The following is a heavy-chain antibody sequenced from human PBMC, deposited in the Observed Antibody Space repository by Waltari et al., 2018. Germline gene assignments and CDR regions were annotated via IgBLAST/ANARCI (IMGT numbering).Heavy chain of an antibody. J-gene: IGHJ5*02. D-gene: IGHD3-10*01. CDR1: SYSIRSGYF. CDR2: ISHSANT. Sequence: QVQLQESGPGQARPSETLSLTCIVSSYSIRSGYFWGWIGQPPGKGLQWIGSISHSANTYYNPSLKSRVSMSVDTSKNQFALKMTSVTAADTAIYYCVRDLGGSGNSWFDAWGQGTLVTVSS. CDR3: VRDLGGSGNSWFDA. V-gene: IGHV4-38-2*02.